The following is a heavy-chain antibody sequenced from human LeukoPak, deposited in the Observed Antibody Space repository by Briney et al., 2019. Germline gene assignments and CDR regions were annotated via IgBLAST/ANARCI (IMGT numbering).Heavy chain of an antibody. Sequence: SETLSLTCTVSGASISGYYWSWIRQPPGKGPEWIGYIYYSGSTKYNPSLKSRVTISADTSKNQFSLTLRSVTAADTATCHCARIHRYCSGGNCYVYDHWGQGTPVTVSS. D-gene: IGHD2-15*01. CDR1: GASISGYY. J-gene: IGHJ4*02. CDR2: IYYSGST. V-gene: IGHV4-59*01. CDR3: ARIHRYCSGGNCYVYDH.